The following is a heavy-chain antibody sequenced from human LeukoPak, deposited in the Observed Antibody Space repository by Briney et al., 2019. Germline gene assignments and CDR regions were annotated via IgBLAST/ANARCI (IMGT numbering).Heavy chain of an antibody. V-gene: IGHV1-18*01. CDR2: ISAYNGNT. Sequence: ASVKVSCKASGYTFTSYGISWVRQAPGQGLEWMGWISAYNGNTNYAQKLQGRVIMTTDTSTSTAYMELRSLRSDDTAVYYCARVEGYCSSTSCYSLYWGQGTLVTVSS. CDR3: ARVEGYCSSTSCYSLY. CDR1: GYTFTSYG. D-gene: IGHD2-2*01. J-gene: IGHJ4*02.